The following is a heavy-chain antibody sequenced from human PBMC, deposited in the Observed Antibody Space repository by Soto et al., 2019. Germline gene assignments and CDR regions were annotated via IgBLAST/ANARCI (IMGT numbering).Heavy chain of an antibody. CDR1: GGSISSGGYY. CDR2: IYYSGST. D-gene: IGHD6-25*01. J-gene: IGHJ3*02. Sequence: QVQLQESGPGLVKPSQTLSLTCTVSGGSISSGGYYWSWIRQHPGKGLEWIGYIYYSGSTYYNPPLKSRVTISVDTSKNQFSLKLSSVTAADTAVYYCARDAAGILEGAFDIWGQGTMVTVSS. V-gene: IGHV4-31*03. CDR3: ARDAAGILEGAFDI.